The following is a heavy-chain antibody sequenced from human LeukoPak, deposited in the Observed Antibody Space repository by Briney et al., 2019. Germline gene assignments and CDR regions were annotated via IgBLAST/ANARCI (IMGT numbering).Heavy chain of an antibody. V-gene: IGHV4-34*01. CDR3: ARMYSSSWGGYYYYYMDV. J-gene: IGHJ6*03. Sequence: PSETLSLTCAVYGGSFSGYYWSWIRQPPGKGLEWIGEINHSGSTNYNPSLKSRVTMSVDTSKNQFSLKLSSVTAADTAVYYCARMYSSSWGGYYYYYMDVWGKGTTVTISS. CDR2: INHSGST. D-gene: IGHD6-13*01. CDR1: GGSFSGYY.